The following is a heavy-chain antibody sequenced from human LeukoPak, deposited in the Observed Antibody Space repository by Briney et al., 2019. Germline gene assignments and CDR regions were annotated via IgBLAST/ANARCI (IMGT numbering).Heavy chain of an antibody. CDR3: ARRGPVASSYYFDY. CDR1: GGSISSSSYY. CDR2: IYYSGDT. V-gene: IGHV4-39*01. Sequence: SETLSLTCTVSGGSISSSSYYWCWIRQPPGKGLEWIGSIYYSGDTYYNPSLKSRVTISVDTSKNQFSLKLSSVAAADTAVYYCARRGPVASSYYFDYWGQGTLVTVSS. D-gene: IGHD2-2*01. J-gene: IGHJ4*02.